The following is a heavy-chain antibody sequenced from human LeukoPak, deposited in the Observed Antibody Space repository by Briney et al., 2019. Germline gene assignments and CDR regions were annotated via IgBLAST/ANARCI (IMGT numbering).Heavy chain of an antibody. D-gene: IGHD3-10*01. J-gene: IGHJ6*03. Sequence: SVKVSCKASGCTFSSYAISWVRQAPGQGLEWMGGIIPMFGTANYAQKFHGRVTITTDESTSTAYMELSSLRSEETAVYYCARGNKRISMVRGVSYYNYYYMDVWGKGTTVTVSS. CDR1: GCTFSSYA. CDR2: IIPMFGTA. V-gene: IGHV1-69*05. CDR3: ARGNKRISMVRGVSYYNYYYMDV.